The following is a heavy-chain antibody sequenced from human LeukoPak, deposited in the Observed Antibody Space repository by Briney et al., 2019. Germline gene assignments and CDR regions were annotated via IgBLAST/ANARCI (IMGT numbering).Heavy chain of an antibody. J-gene: IGHJ3*02. CDR3: ARDGPSYGDYVRSAFDI. CDR2: MNPNSGGT. D-gene: IGHD4-17*01. Sequence: GASVKVSCKASGYTFTSYDINWVRQATGQGLEWMGWMNPNSGGTNYAQKFQGRVTMTRDTSISTAYMELSRLRSDDTAVYYCARDGPSYGDYVRSAFDIWGQGTMVTVSS. CDR1: GYTFTSYD. V-gene: IGHV1-2*02.